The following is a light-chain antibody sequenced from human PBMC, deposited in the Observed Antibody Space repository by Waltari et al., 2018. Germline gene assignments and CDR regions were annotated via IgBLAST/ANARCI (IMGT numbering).Light chain of an antibody. CDR2: EVS. Sequence: QSALTQPASVSGSPGQSITISCTGASSDVGFYNYVSWYQQHPGKVPKLLIYEVSNRPSGVSNRCAGAKSGNTAALTSSGLQAEDEADYYCSSYTSSSTLVFGTGTKVTVL. J-gene: IGLJ1*01. CDR3: SSYTSSSTLV. CDR1: SSDVGFYNY. V-gene: IGLV2-14*01.